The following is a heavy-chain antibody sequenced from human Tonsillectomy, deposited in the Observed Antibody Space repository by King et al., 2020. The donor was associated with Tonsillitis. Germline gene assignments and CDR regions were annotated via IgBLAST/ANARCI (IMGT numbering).Heavy chain of an antibody. Sequence: QLVQSGAEVKEPGASVKVSCKASGYTFTSYHINWMRQASGQGLEWMGWMSPNSDATGVAQKFQGRVTMTKDTAINTAYMELSSLSSEDTAVYYCARGIDAGVDFWGQGTLVTVSS. CDR1: GYTFTSYH. D-gene: IGHD2/OR15-2a*01. CDR3: ARGIDAGVDF. V-gene: IGHV1-8*01. CDR2: MSPNSDAT. J-gene: IGHJ4*02.